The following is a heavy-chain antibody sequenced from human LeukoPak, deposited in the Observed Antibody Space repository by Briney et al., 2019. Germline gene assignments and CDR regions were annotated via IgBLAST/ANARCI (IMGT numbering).Heavy chain of an antibody. CDR2: INPSGGST. Sequence: ASVEVSCKASGYTFTSYGISWVRQAPGQGLEWMGIINPSGGSTSYAQKFQGRVTMTRDTSTSTVYMELSSLRSEDTAVYYCAGECGSYYYYYYGMDVWGQGTTVTVSS. CDR1: GYTFTSYG. V-gene: IGHV1-46*01. D-gene: IGHD1-26*01. CDR3: AGECGSYYYYYYGMDV. J-gene: IGHJ6*02.